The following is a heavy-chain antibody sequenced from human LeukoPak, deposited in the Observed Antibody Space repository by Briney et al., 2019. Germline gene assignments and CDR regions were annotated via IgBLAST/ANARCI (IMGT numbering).Heavy chain of an antibody. J-gene: IGHJ4*02. CDR3: ARVREWEEISGAIPDYFDY. Sequence: GASVKVSCKASGYTFTGYYMHWVRQAPGQGLEWMGRINPNSGGTNYAQKFQGRVTMTRDTSISTAYMELSRLRSDDTAVYYCARVREWEEISGAIPDYFDYWGQGTLVTVSS. CDR2: INPNSGGT. D-gene: IGHD3-3*01. CDR1: GYTFTGYY. V-gene: IGHV1-2*06.